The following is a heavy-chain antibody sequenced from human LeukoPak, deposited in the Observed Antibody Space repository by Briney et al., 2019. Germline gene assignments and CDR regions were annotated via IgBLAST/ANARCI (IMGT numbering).Heavy chain of an antibody. CDR2: TRNKANSYTT. V-gene: IGHV3-72*01. J-gene: IGHJ4*02. Sequence: PGGSLRLSCAASGFTFSDHYMDWVRQAPGKGLEWVGRTRNKANSYTTEYAASVKGRFTISRDDSKSSLYLQMNSLKTEDTAVYYCARGAYCGGDCYHFDYWGQGTLVTVSS. CDR3: ARGAYCGGDCYHFDY. CDR1: GFTFSDHY. D-gene: IGHD2-21*02.